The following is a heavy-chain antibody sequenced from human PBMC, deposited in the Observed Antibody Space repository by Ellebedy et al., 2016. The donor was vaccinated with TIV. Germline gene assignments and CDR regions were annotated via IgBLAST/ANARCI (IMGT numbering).Heavy chain of an antibody. CDR1: GSTFSSYD. CDR2: IGTTGDT. Sequence: GGSLRLSXAASGSTFSSYDMHWVRQVTGKGLELVSAIGTTGDTYYPGSVKGRFTISRENAKNSLYLQMNSLRAEDTAVYYCARNGRRCTGGSCNLDYWGQGTLVPVSS. D-gene: IGHD2-15*01. J-gene: IGHJ4*02. V-gene: IGHV3-13*01. CDR3: ARNGRRCTGGSCNLDY.